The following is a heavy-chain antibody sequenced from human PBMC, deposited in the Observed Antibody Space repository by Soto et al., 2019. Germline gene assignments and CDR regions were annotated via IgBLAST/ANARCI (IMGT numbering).Heavy chain of an antibody. D-gene: IGHD3-22*01. Sequence: QVRLEQSGPEVKKTGASVKVSCKASGYTFTSYGISWVRQAPRQGLEWMGWINIYSGDANYAQRFQDRVTMTRDTSTNTVYMEMRSLRSDDTAVYYCARALYYYDNSGLAYWGQGTLVTVS. V-gene: IGHV1-18*01. CDR2: INIYSGDA. CDR3: ARALYYYDNSGLAY. J-gene: IGHJ4*02. CDR1: GYTFTSYG.